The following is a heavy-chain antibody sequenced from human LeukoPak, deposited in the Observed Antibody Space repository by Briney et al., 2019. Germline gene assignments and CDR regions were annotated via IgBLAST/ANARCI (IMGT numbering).Heavy chain of an antibody. Sequence: SETLSLTCTVSGASITSYHWSWIRQPAGKGLEWIGRMFYSGNTDYNPPLKSRLTMSTDTSKNQFSLKLSSVTAADTAVYFCARDQEHCSGTSCYPYWYDSWGQGTLVTVSS. CDR2: MFYSGNT. D-gene: IGHD2-2*01. CDR3: ARDQEHCSGTSCYPYWYDS. V-gene: IGHV4-4*07. CDR1: GASITSYH. J-gene: IGHJ5*01.